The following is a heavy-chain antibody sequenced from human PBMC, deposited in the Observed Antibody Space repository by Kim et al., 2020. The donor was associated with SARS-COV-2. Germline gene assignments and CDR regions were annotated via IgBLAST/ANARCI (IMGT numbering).Heavy chain of an antibody. Sequence: GGSLRLSCAASGFIFSDYYMGWIRQAPGKGLEWVSYISGSGTAIYYADPVKGRATISRDNAKRALHLQMHSLRAEDSAVYYCAKCRYSSYSAGLDVWGQGSTVTVSS. CDR1: GFIFSDYY. CDR2: ISGSGTAI. J-gene: IGHJ6*02. V-gene: IGHV3-11*01. CDR3: AKCRYSSYSAGLDV. D-gene: IGHD6-19*01.